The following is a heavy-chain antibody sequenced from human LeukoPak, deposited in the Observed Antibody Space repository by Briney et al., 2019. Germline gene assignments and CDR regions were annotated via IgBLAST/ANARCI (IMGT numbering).Heavy chain of an antibody. CDR1: GFTFRSYE. D-gene: IGHD3-10*01. CDR3: ARGGSRGPFDY. Sequence: GGSLRLSCSASGFTFRSYEMNWVRQAPGKGLEWISYISGSDSTMYYADSVKGRFTISRDNAKNSLYLQMKSLRAEDTAVYYCARGGSRGPFDYWGQGTLVTVSS. V-gene: IGHV3-48*03. CDR2: ISGSDSTM. J-gene: IGHJ4*02.